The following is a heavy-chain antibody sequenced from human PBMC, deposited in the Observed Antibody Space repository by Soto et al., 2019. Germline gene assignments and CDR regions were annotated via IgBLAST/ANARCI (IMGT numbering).Heavy chain of an antibody. Sequence: SETLSLTCAVSGGSISSSNWWTWVRQSPGKGLEWIGEIFHSGKTNYNSSLKSRVTMFVDKSRNEFSLMLTSVTAADTAVYYCAGNLVSTISAFDKWGRGTLVTVSS. CDR3: AGNLVSTISAFDK. CDR1: GGSISSSNW. V-gene: IGHV4-4*02. J-gene: IGHJ4*02. D-gene: IGHD5-12*01. CDR2: IFHSGKT.